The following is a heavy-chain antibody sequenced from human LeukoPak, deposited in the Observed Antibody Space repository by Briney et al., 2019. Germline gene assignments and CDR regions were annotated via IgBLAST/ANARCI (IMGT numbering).Heavy chain of an antibody. Sequence: GASVKVSCKASGYTFTGYYMHWVRQAPGQGLEWMGWINPNSGGTNYAQKFQGRVTMTRDTSISTAYMELSRLRPDDTAVYYCARGYCSSTSCSYFDSWGQGTLVTVSS. CDR2: INPNSGGT. V-gene: IGHV1-2*02. D-gene: IGHD2-2*01. CDR1: GYTFTGYY. CDR3: ARGYCSSTSCSYFDS. J-gene: IGHJ4*02.